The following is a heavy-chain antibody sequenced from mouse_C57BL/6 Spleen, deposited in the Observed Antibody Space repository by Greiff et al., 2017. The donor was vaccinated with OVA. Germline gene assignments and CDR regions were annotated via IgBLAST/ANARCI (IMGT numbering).Heavy chain of an antibody. J-gene: IGHJ1*03. Sequence: VKLQQSGPELVKPGASVKLSCKASGYTFTSYDINWVKQRPGQGLEWIGWIYPRDGSTKYNEKFKGKATLTVDTSSSTAYMELHSLTSEDSAVYFCARSLYDYEKYFDVWGTGTTVTVSS. CDR1: GYTFTSYD. CDR2: IYPRDGST. D-gene: IGHD2-4*01. V-gene: IGHV1-85*01. CDR3: ARSLYDYEKYFDV.